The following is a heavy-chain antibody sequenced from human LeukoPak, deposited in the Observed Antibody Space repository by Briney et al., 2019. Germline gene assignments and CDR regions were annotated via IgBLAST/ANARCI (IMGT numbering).Heavy chain of an antibody. V-gene: IGHV3-30*18. J-gene: IGHJ4*02. CDR2: ISYDGKNK. D-gene: IGHD2-21*02. Sequence: GGSLTLTCAASGFTFSNYGIHWVRQAPGKGLEWGAAISYDGKNKHYTDSVKGRFTLSRDNSKNTLYLQMTSLRGDDTAVYYCAKRGDFTGTDCYYFDYWGQGTSVTVSS. CDR1: GFTFSNYG. CDR3: AKRGDFTGTDCYYFDY.